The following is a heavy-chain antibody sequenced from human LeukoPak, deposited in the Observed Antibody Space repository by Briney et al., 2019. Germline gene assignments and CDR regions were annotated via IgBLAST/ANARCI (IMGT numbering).Heavy chain of an antibody. D-gene: IGHD3-10*01. Sequence: GGSLRLSCAAYGFTFSSYWMTWVRQAPGKGLEWVANIKQDGSEKYYVDSVKGRFTISRDNAKNSLYLQMNSLRAEDTAMYYCARSFMVRGVYNYWGQGTLVTVSS. CDR1: GFTFSSYW. V-gene: IGHV3-7*01. CDR2: IKQDGSEK. CDR3: ARSFMVRGVYNY. J-gene: IGHJ4*02.